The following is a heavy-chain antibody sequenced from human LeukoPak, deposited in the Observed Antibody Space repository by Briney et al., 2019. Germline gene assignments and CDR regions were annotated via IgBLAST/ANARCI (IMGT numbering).Heavy chain of an antibody. Sequence: GGSLTLFCIASGFTLSSYEMRWIRQALGKGMEWVSSVDYSGGDTHYADYVMGRFTISRDNSKNTLYLPLNSLSADDTAVYYCARTSGWYGVSWGQGTLVTVSS. CDR2: VDYSGGDT. J-gene: IGHJ4*02. V-gene: IGHV3-23*01. CDR1: GFTLSSYE. D-gene: IGHD6-19*01. CDR3: ARTSGWYGVS.